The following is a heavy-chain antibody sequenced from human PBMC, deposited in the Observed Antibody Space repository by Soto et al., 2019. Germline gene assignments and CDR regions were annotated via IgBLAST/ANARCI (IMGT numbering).Heavy chain of an antibody. CDR2: ISGSGGST. CDR1: GFTFSSYA. CDR3: AKGADYIWGSYRCV. D-gene: IGHD3-16*02. J-gene: IGHJ4*02. V-gene: IGHV3-23*01. Sequence: EVQLLESGGGLVQPGGSLRLSCAASGFTFSSYAMSWVRQAPGKGLEWVSAISGSGGSTYYADSVKGRFTISRDNSKDTLYLQMNSLRAEDTAVYYWAKGADYIWGSYRCVWGQGTLVTVSS.